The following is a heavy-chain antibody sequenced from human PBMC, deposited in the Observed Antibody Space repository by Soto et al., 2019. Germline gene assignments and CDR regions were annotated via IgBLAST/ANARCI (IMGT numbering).Heavy chain of an antibody. CDR3: ATSRISIAVAGETEYYFDY. D-gene: IGHD6-19*01. J-gene: IGHJ4*02. CDR2: INPNSGDT. CDR1: GYIFTGYY. V-gene: IGHV1-2*04. Sequence: ASVKVSCKASGYIFTGYYMHWVRQAPGRGLEWMGWINPNSGDTNYTQTFQGWVTMTRDTSISTAYMELSRLRSDDAAVYYCATSRISIAVAGETEYYFDYWGQGTLVTVSS.